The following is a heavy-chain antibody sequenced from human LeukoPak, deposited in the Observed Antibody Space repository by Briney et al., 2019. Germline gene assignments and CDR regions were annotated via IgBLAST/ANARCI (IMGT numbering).Heavy chain of an antibody. CDR2: IYYSGST. V-gene: IGHV4-59*01. Sequence: SETLSLTCTVSGGSISSYYWSWIRQPPGKGLEWIGYIYYSGSTNYNPSLKSRVTISVDTSKNQFSLKLSFVTAADTAVYYCAVSPSGSYLADAFDIWGQGTMVTVS. D-gene: IGHD3-10*01. CDR1: GGSISSYY. J-gene: IGHJ3*02. CDR3: AVSPSGSYLADAFDI.